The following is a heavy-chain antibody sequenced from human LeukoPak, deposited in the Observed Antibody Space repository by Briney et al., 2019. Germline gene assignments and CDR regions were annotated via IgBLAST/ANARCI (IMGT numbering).Heavy chain of an antibody. V-gene: IGHV3-21*01. CDR2: IGTGSSYI. CDR3: AGSDTTGYTPREWDYWYFDL. CDR1: GFTFSTYS. D-gene: IGHD1-1*01. J-gene: IGHJ2*01. Sequence: GGSLRLSCAASGFTFSTYSMHWVRQAPGKGLEWVSSIGTGSSYIYSADSVKGRFTISRDNAKNSLYLQLNSLRAEDTAVYYCAGSDTTGYTPREWDYWYFDLWGRGTLVTVSS.